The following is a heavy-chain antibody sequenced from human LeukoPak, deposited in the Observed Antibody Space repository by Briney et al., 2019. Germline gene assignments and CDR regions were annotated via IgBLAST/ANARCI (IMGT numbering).Heavy chain of an antibody. J-gene: IGHJ5*01. Sequence: GRSLRLSCAASGFTFDDYAMHWVRQAPGKGLEWVSLIRDSGATFYADSVKGRFTISRDNSKNTIYLQMNRLRVEDTGVYFCARDRAVTQVWVEFDSWGQGTQVTVSS. D-gene: IGHD4-17*01. CDR2: IRDSGAT. CDR1: GFTFDDYA. CDR3: ARDRAVTQVWVEFDS. V-gene: IGHV3-9*01.